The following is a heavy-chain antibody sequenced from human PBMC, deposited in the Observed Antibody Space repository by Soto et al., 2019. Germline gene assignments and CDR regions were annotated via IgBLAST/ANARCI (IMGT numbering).Heavy chain of an antibody. CDR1: GTSISGDYW. D-gene: IGHD2-8*02. CDR3: TRKTGGYYFFEY. V-gene: IGHV4-28*01. J-gene: IGHJ4*02. CDR2: ISSGGAT. Sequence: QVQLQESGPGLVKPSDTLSLTCAVSGTSISGDYWWGWIRQTPGKGLEWIGYISSGGATHYNPSLGIRLTMSVDTSRSQFSLKLSSVTAVDAALYYCTRKTGGYYFFEYWGRGTLVTVSS.